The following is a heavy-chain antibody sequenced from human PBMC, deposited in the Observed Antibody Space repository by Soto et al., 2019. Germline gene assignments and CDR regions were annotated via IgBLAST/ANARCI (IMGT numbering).Heavy chain of an antibody. CDR3: ARGLRIAAAETKILDDSDI. CDR2: IYYSGST. J-gene: IGHJ3*02. Sequence: KTSETLSLPCTVSWGSISSYYWSWIRQPPGKGLEWIGYIYYSGSTNYNPSLKSRVTISVDTSKNQFSLKLSSVTAADTAVYYCARGLRIAAAETKILDDSDIRGKGTMVT. V-gene: IGHV4-59*01. CDR1: WGSISSYY. D-gene: IGHD6-13*01.